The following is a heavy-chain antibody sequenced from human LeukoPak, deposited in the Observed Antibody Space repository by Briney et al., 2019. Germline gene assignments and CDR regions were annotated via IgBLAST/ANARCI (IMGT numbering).Heavy chain of an antibody. J-gene: IGHJ4*02. CDR1: GFSHSTSGMR. Sequence: SGPALVKPTQTLTLTCTLSGFSHSTSGMRVSWIRQPPGKALEWLARIDWDDDKFYSTSLKTRLTISKDTSKNQVVLTMTNMDPVDTATYCCARNELDYFDYWGQGTLVTVSS. D-gene: IGHD1-1*01. CDR3: ARNELDYFDY. V-gene: IGHV2-70*04. CDR2: IDWDDDK.